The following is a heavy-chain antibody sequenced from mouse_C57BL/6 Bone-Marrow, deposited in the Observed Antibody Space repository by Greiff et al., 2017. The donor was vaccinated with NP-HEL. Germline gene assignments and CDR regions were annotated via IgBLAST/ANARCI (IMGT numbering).Heavy chain of an antibody. J-gene: IGHJ3*01. Sequence: EVQLQQSGPELVKPGASVKISCKASGYTFTDYYMNWVKQSHGKSLEWIGDINPNNGGTSYNQKFKGKATLTVDKSSSTAYMELRSLTSEDSAVYYCARGELRSWGQGTLVTVSA. V-gene: IGHV1-26*01. CDR3: ARGELRS. CDR1: GYTFTDYY. CDR2: INPNNGGT. D-gene: IGHD1-1*01.